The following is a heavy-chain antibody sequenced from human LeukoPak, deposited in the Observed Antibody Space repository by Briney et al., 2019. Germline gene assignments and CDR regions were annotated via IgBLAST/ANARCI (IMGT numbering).Heavy chain of an antibody. CDR2: ISGSGGST. CDR1: GFTFSRYA. J-gene: IGHJ4*02. V-gene: IGHV3-23*01. CDR3: AKRSMDHFDY. Sequence: GGSLRLSSAASGFTFSRYAMSWVREAPGKGLEWGSAISGSGGSTYYADSVKGRFTISRDNSKNTLYLQMSSLKAEDTAVDYCAKRSMDHFDYWGQGTLVTVSS. D-gene: IGHD2/OR15-2a*01.